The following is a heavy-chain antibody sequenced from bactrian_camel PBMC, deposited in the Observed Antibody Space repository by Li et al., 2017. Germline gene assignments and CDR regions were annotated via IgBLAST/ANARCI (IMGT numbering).Heavy chain of an antibody. Sequence: HVQLVESGGGSVQSGGSLRLSCAASEYIYSRNCMGWFRQPPGKEREGVAAIYYGSGTTYYADSVKGRFTISQDNAKNTVYLQMNSLKTEDTAQYYCVKDSDSGGLYRVMEYWGQGTQVTVS. CDR1: EYIYSRNC. V-gene: IGHV3S1*01. D-gene: IGHD2*01. CDR2: IYYGSGTT. CDR3: VKDSDSGGLYRVMEY. J-gene: IGHJ4*01.